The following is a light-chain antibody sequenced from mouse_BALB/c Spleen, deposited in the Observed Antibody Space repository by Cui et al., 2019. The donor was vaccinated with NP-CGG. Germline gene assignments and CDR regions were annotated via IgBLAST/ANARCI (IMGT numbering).Light chain of an antibody. V-gene: IGLV1*01. CDR1: TGAVTTSNY. CDR2: GTN. Sequence: QAGVTQESALTTSPGETVTLTCRSSTGAVTTSNYANWVQEKPDHLFTGLMGGTNNRAPGVPARFSGSLIEDKAALTITGAQTEDEAIYFCALWYSNHWVFGGGTKLTVL. CDR3: ALWYSNHWV. J-gene: IGLJ1*01.